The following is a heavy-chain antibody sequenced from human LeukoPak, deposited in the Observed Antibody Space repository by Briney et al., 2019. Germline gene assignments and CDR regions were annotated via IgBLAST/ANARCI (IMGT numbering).Heavy chain of an antibody. CDR2: INPNSGGT. CDR1: GYTFTGYY. D-gene: IGHD1-7*01. CDR3: ARGRLVYVELGLRFDY. Sequence: ASVKVSCKASGYTFTGYYMHWVRQAPGQGLEWMGRINPNSGGTNYAQKFQGRVTMTRDTSISTAYMELGRLRSDDTAVYYCARGRLVYVELGLRFDYWGQGTLVTVSS. J-gene: IGHJ4*02. V-gene: IGHV1-2*06.